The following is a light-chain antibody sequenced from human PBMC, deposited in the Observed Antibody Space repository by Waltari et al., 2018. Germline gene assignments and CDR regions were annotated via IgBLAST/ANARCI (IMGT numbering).Light chain of an antibody. CDR2: EAT. CDR3: QKYGTLPAT. Sequence: EIRLTQSPGALSLSPGERATLSCTSSQSISKYLAWYQQKPGQAPRLLIYEATIRATGIPDRFSGSGFGTDFSITISSLEPEDFAVYYCQKYGTLPATFGQGTKVEIK. CDR1: QSISKY. V-gene: IGKV3-20*01. J-gene: IGKJ1*01.